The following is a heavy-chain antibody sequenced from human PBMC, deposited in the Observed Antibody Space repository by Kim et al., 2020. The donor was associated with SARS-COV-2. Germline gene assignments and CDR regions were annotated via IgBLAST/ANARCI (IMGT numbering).Heavy chain of an antibody. CDR3: AKDSLRFLEWLLYPPGVEAYYYYYGMDV. D-gene: IGHD3-3*01. CDR1: GFTFSSYA. V-gene: IGHV3-23*01. J-gene: IGHJ6*02. Sequence: LSLTCAASGFTFSSYAMSWVRQAPGKGLEWVSAISGSGGSTYYADSVKGRFTISRDNSKNTLYLQMNSLRAEDTAVYYCAKDSLRFLEWLLYPPGVEAYYYYYGMDVWGQGTTVTVSS. CDR2: ISGSGGST.